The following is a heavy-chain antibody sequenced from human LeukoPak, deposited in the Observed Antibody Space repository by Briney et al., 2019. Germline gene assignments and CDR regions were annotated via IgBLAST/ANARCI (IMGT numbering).Heavy chain of an antibody. J-gene: IGHJ4*02. CDR1: GFTFSSYG. Sequence: GGSLRLSCAASGFTFSSYGMHWVRQAPGKGLEWVAVISYDGSNKYYADSVKGRFTISRDNAKNSLYLQMNSLRAEDTALYHCAEDMGGDYKSGTLDYWGQGTLVTVSS. CDR2: ISYDGSNK. CDR3: AEDMGGDYKSGTLDY. D-gene: IGHD4-17*01. V-gene: IGHV3-30*18.